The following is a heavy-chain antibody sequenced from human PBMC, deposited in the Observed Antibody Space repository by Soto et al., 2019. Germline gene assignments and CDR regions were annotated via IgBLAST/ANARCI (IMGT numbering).Heavy chain of an antibody. V-gene: IGHV3-53*01. J-gene: IGHJ4*02. CDR3: AKQPGGGGY. Sequence: EVQLVESGGGLIQPGGSLRLSCAVSGFTVSNNYMSWVRQAPGKGLEGVSVIYSGGYTAYGDSVKGRFTISRDNSKNTPYLPMNSLSGAGPAVFYSAKQPGGGGYWGQGTLVTVSS. D-gene: IGHD6-13*01. CDR2: IYSGGYT. CDR1: GFTVSNNY.